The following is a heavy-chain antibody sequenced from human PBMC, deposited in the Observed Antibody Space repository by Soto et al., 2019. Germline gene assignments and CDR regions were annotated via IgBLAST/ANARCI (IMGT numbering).Heavy chain of an antibody. CDR2: INHSGST. V-gene: IGHV4-34*01. CDR3: ARFGRGYDSSGYYRVYYGMDV. CDR1: GGSFSGYY. Sequence: SETLSLTCAVYGGSFSGYYLSWIRQPPGKGLEWIVEINHSGSTNYNPSLKSRVTISVDTSKNQFSLKLRSVTAADTAVYYCARFGRGYDSSGYYRVYYGMDVWGQGTTVTVSS. J-gene: IGHJ6*02. D-gene: IGHD3-22*01.